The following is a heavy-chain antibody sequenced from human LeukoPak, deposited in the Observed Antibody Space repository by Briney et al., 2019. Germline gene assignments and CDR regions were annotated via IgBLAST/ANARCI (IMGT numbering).Heavy chain of an antibody. CDR2: IYHSGST. CDR3: ARGLYDRSGYYFDN. J-gene: IGHJ4*02. V-gene: IGHV4-4*02. CDR1: GGSISSSNW. D-gene: IGHD3-22*01. Sequence: SGTLSLTCAVSGGSISSSNWWSWVRQPPGKGLEWIGEIYHSGSTNYNPSLKSRATISVDKSKNQFSLKLSSVTAADTAVYYCARGLYDRSGYYFDNWGQGTLVTVSS.